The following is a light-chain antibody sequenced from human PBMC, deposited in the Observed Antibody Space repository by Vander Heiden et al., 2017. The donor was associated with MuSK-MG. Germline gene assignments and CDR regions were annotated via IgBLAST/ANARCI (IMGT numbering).Light chain of an antibody. Sequence: EIGLTQSPATLSSSPGERATLSCRASQGVSSYLAWYQQKPGQAPRLLIYDASTRATGIPARFSGSGSGTDFTLTISSLEPEDFAVYYCQQRSNWPLTFGGGTKVEIK. J-gene: IGKJ4*01. CDR3: QQRSNWPLT. CDR2: DAS. CDR1: QGVSSY. V-gene: IGKV3-11*01.